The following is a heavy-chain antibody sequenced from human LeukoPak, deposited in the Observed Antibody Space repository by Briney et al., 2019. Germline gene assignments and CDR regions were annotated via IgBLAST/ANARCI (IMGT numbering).Heavy chain of an antibody. CDR2: IWYDGSNK. CDR1: GFTFSSYG. V-gene: IGHV3-33*01. J-gene: IGHJ1*01. CDR3: ARGPYYYDSSGYFQH. D-gene: IGHD3-22*01. Sequence: GGSLRPSCAASGFTFSSYGMHWVRQAPGKGLEWVAVIWYDGSNKYYADSVKGRFTISRDNSKNTLYLQMNSLRAEDTAVYYCARGPYYYDSSGYFQHWGQGTLVTVSS.